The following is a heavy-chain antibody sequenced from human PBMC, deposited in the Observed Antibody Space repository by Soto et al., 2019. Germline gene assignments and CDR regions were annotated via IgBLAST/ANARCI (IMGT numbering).Heavy chain of an antibody. V-gene: IGHV4-30-4*01. D-gene: IGHD2-21*02. CDR2: IYYSGST. CDR1: GGSISSGDYY. J-gene: IGHJ6*02. CDR3: AREHIVVVTAAYYYYYGMDV. Sequence: QVQLQESGPGLVKPSQTLSLTCTVSGGSISSGDYYWSWIRQPPGKGLEWIGYIYYSGSTYYNPSLTGRVTISVDTSKNQFSRKLSSVTAADTAVYYCAREHIVVVTAAYYYYYGMDVWGQGTTVTVSS.